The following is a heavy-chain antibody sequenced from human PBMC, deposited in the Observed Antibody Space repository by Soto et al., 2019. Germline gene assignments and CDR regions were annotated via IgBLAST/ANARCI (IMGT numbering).Heavy chain of an antibody. Sequence: NPSETLSLTCTVSGGSISSYYWSWFRQPPGKGLEWIGYIYYSGSTSYNPSLKSRLSISLETSKKQFSLRLTSVTAADTAVYYCASLGDYYPAIYYWGLGNLVTISA. CDR1: GGSISSYY. D-gene: IGHD3-22*01. V-gene: IGHV4-59*08. J-gene: IGHJ4*02. CDR3: ASLGDYYPAIYY. CDR2: IYYSGST.